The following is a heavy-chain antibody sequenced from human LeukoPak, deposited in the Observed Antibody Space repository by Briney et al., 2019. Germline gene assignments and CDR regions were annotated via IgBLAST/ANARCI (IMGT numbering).Heavy chain of an antibody. Sequence: ASVKVSCKASGYTFTGYYMHWVRQAPGQGLEWMGWINPNSGGTNYAQKFQGRVTMTRDTSISTAYMELSRLRSDDTAVYYCARARWYYDILTGYYRFFDYWGQGTLVTVSS. CDR2: INPNSGGT. D-gene: IGHD3-9*01. CDR1: GYTFTGYY. V-gene: IGHV1-2*02. J-gene: IGHJ4*02. CDR3: ARARWYYDILTGYYRFFDY.